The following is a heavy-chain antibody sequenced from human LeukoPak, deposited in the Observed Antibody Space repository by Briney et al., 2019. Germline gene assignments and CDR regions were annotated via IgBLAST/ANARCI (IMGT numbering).Heavy chain of an antibody. CDR2: IYHSGST. CDR1: GYSISSGYY. Sequence: SETLSLTCAVSGYSISSGYYWGWIRQPPGKGLEWIGSIYHSGSTYYNPSLKSRVTISVDTSKNQFSLKLSSVTAADTAVYYCARVTVPTVTSRLEYFQHWGQGTLVTVSS. D-gene: IGHD4-17*01. CDR3: ARVTVPTVTSRLEYFQH. J-gene: IGHJ1*01. V-gene: IGHV4-38-2*01.